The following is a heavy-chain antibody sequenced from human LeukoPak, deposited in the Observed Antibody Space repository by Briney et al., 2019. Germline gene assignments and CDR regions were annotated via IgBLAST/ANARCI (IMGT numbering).Heavy chain of an antibody. Sequence: KPGGSLRLSCAASGFTFSSYSMNWVRQAPGKGLEWVSSISSSSSYIYYADSVKGRFTISGDNAKNSLYLQMNSLRAEDTAVYYCARDYGEGGGYYYGMDVWGQGTTVTVSS. CDR3: ARDYGEGGGYYYGMDV. CDR1: GFTFSSYS. CDR2: ISSSSSYI. V-gene: IGHV3-21*01. J-gene: IGHJ6*02. D-gene: IGHD3-10*01.